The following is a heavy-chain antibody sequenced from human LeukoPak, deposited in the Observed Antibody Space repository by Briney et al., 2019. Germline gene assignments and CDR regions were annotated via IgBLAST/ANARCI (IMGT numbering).Heavy chain of an antibody. J-gene: IGHJ4*02. CDR1: GGSISSYY. Sequence: SETLSLTCTVSGGSISSYYWSWIRQPPGKGLEWIGYIYYSGSTNYNPSLKSRVTISVDTSKNQFSLKLSSVTAADTAVYYCASSPRMVRGVITFDYWGQGTLVTVSS. CDR3: ASSPRMVRGVITFDY. V-gene: IGHV4-59*01. CDR2: IYYSGST. D-gene: IGHD3-10*01.